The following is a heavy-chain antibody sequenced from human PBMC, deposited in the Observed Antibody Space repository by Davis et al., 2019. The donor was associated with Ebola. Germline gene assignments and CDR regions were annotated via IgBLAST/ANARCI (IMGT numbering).Heavy chain of an antibody. D-gene: IGHD1-1*01. CDR2: IAYDQSTK. CDR1: GFTFSRYA. V-gene: IGHV3-30-3*01. Sequence: GESLKISCAASGFTFSRYAMHWVRQAPGKGLEWVAAIAYDQSTKYYADSVKARFTISRDNSKNMLYLQMNSLRAEDTAVYYCARSLNAGGVETYYIHYWGQGSLVTVSS. CDR3: ARSLNAGGVETYYIHY. J-gene: IGHJ4*02.